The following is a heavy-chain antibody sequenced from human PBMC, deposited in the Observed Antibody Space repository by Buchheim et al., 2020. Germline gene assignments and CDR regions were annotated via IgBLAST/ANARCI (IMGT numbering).Heavy chain of an antibody. CDR3: ARDGPFDY. CDR1: GFTFSTYW. CDR2: INSDGSRT. V-gene: IGHV3-74*01. Sequence: EVQLVESGGGLVQPGGSLRLSCAASGFTFSTYWMHWVRQAPGKGLMWVSRINSDGSRTHYADSVQGRFTIPRDNAKNTLCIQMNSLRAEDTAVYYCARDGPFDYWGQGTL. J-gene: IGHJ4*02.